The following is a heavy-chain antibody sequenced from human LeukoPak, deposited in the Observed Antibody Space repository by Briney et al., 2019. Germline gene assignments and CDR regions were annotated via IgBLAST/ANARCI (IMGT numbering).Heavy chain of an antibody. V-gene: IGHV4-34*01. CDR3: ARRSSSRGLDY. D-gene: IGHD6-13*01. J-gene: IGHJ4*02. CDR1: GGSFSGYY. CDR2: INHSGST. Sequence: PSETLSLTCAVYGGSFSGYYWSWIRQPPGKGLEWIGEINHSGSTNYNPSLKSRVTISVDTSKNQFSLKLSSVTAADTAVYYCARRSSSRGLDYWGQGTLATVSS.